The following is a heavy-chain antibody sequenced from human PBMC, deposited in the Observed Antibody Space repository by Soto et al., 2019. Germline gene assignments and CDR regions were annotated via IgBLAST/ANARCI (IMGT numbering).Heavy chain of an antibody. J-gene: IGHJ6*02. CDR3: AKPPESSSTFYYYGLDV. D-gene: IGHD2-2*01. Sequence: VQLLESGGGLVQPGESLRLSCAASGFAFSSYAMTWVRQAPGKGLEWVSALSGSGATTYYADSVKGRFTISRDNSKNTLSLEMNSLRAEDTAVYYCAKPPESSSTFYYYGLDVWGQGTTVTVSS. CDR1: GFAFSSYA. CDR2: LSGSGATT. V-gene: IGHV3-23*01.